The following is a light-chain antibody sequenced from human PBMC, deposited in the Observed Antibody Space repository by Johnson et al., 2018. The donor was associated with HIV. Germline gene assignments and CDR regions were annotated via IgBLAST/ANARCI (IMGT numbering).Light chain of an antibody. CDR2: DTY. CDR1: SSNIGNNY. J-gene: IGLJ1*01. CDR3: GTWDAALSAGV. V-gene: IGLV1-51*01. Sequence: QSVLTQSPSVSAAPGQKVTISCSGSSSNIGNNYVSWYQQLPGTAPKLLIYDTYKRPSGIPDRFSASKSGTSATLGITGLQTGDEADYYCGTWDAALSAGVFGTGTKVTVL.